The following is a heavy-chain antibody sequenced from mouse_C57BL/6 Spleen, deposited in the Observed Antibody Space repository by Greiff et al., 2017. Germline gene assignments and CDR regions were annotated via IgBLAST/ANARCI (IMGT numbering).Heavy chain of an antibody. CDR1: GFTFSSYG. J-gene: IGHJ2*01. V-gene: IGHV5-6*01. Sequence: EVKLMESGGDLVKPGGSLKLSCAASGFTFSSYGMSWVRQTPDKRLEWVATISSGGSYTYYPDSVKGRFTISRDNAKNTLYLQMSSLKSEDTAMYYCARDEYFDYWGQGTTLTVSS. CDR3: ARDEYFDY. CDR2: ISSGGSYT.